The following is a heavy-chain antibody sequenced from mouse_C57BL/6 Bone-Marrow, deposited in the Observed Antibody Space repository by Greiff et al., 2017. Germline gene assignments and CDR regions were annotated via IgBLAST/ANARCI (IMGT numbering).Heavy chain of an antibody. CDR3: ASGYGHYAMDY. Sequence: EVKVVESGGGLVQPGGSLKLSCAASGFTFSDYYMYWVRQTPEKRLEWVAYISNGGGSTYYPDTVKGRFTISRDNAKNTLYLQMSRLKSEDTAMYYCASGYGHYAMDYWGQGTSVTVSS. CDR2: ISNGGGST. CDR1: GFTFSDYY. D-gene: IGHD2-10*02. J-gene: IGHJ4*01. V-gene: IGHV5-12*01.